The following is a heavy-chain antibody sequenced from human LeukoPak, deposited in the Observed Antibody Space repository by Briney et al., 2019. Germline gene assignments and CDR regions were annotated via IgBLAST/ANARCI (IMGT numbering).Heavy chain of an antibody. CDR2: IYYSGST. D-gene: IGHD6-6*01. V-gene: IGHV4-39*01. CDR3: ARRWYSSSSAFDI. Sequence: TASGTLSLTCTVSGGSISSSSYYWGWIRQPPGKGLEWIGSIYYSGSTYYNPSLKSRVTISVDTSKNQFSLKLSSVTAADTAVYYCARRWYSSSSAFDIWGQGTMVTVSS. J-gene: IGHJ3*02. CDR1: GGSISSSSYY.